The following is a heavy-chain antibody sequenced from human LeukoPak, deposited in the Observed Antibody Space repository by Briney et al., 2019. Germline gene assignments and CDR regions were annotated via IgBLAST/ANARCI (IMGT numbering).Heavy chain of an antibody. CDR1: GFTFSRYG. V-gene: IGHV3-33*01. CDR3: ARDPPMYYYDEPGSRDAFDI. J-gene: IGHJ3*02. Sequence: PGGSLRLSCAASGFTFSRYGMHWVRHAPGKGLEWVAVIWYDGSNKYYAESVKGRFSISRDNSKNTLHLQMNSLRAEDTAVYYCARDPPMYYYDEPGSRDAFDIWGQGTMVTVSS. CDR2: IWYDGSNK. D-gene: IGHD3-22*01.